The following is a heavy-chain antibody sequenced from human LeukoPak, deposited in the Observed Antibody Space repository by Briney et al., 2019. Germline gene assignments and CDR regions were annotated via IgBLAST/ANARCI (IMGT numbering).Heavy chain of an antibody. CDR1: GFTFSSYG. CDR3: TTDSPLYSGRYSEVP. D-gene: IGHD1-26*01. V-gene: IGHV3-23*01. J-gene: IGHJ5*02. CDR2: LTGRGDSA. Sequence: GGTLRLSCAASGFTFSSYGMTWVRQAPGKGLEWVSALTGRGDSAYYADSVKGRFTISRDNSKNTLYLQMNSLRAEDTAVYYCTTDSPLYSGRYSEVPWGQGTLVTVSS.